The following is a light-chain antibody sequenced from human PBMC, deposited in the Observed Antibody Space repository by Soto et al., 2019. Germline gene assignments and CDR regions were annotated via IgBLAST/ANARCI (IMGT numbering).Light chain of an antibody. V-gene: IGLV2-14*01. J-gene: IGLJ1*01. CDR1: SSDVGDYKY. CDR3: SSSTSTNTLV. CDR2: EVS. Sequence: QSALTQPASVSGSPGQSITISCTGTSSDVGDYKYVSWYQQHPGKVPKLIIYEVSNRPSGVSNRFSGSKSGNTASLTISGLQAEDEADYYCSSSTSTNTLVFGTGTKVTVL.